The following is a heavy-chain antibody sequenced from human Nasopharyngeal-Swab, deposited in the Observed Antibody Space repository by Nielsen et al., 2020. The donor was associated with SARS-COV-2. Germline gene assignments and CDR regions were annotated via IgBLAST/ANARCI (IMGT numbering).Heavy chain of an antibody. Sequence: VRQMPGKGLEWMGIIYPGDSDTRYSPSFQGQVTISADKSISTAYLQWSSLKASDTAMYYCARRDGSYHDVDYWGQGTLVTVSS. V-gene: IGHV5-51*01. J-gene: IGHJ4*02. CDR3: ARRDGSYHDVDY. CDR2: IYPGDSDT. D-gene: IGHD1-26*01.